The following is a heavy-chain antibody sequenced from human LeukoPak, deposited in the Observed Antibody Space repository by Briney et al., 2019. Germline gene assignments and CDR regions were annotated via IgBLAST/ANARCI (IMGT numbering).Heavy chain of an antibody. J-gene: IGHJ5*02. CDR2: INPNSGGT. V-gene: IGHV1-2*02. Sequence: ASVKVSCKASGYTFTGYYMHWVRQAPGQGLEWMGWINPNSGGTNYAQKFQGRVTMTRDTSISTAYMELSRLRSDDTAMYYCARDRVTTPWGYWFDPWGQGTLVTVSS. D-gene: IGHD4-11*01. CDR1: GYTFTGYY. CDR3: ARDRVTTPWGYWFDP.